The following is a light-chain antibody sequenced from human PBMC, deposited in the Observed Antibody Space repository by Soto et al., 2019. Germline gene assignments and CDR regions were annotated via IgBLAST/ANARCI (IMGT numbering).Light chain of an antibody. CDR1: QSVTSNY. V-gene: IGKV3-20*01. CDR2: AAS. Sequence: EVVLTQSPGTVSLSPGERATLSCRASQSVTSNYLAWYQQKPGQAPRLLIYAASSRATGIPDRFSGSGSGTDFTLSISRLEAEDFAVYYCHQYGSSMTWTCGQGTKVEIK. J-gene: IGKJ1*01. CDR3: HQYGSSMTWT.